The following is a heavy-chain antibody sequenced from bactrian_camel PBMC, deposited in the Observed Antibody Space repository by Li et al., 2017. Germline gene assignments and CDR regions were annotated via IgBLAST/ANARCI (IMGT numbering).Heavy chain of an antibody. CDR3: AAQGPVEMGQRVSLSGSPGYNY. CDR1: GDTDTINS. J-gene: IGHJ4*01. D-gene: IGHD3*01. CDR2: IATGSGNT. V-gene: IGHV3S54*01. Sequence: HVQLVESGGGTVQAGGSLRLSCVASGDTDTINSMGWFRQAPGKEREGVARIATGSGNTYYADSVKGRFTISQDNAKNTLYLQMNSLKPEDSAMYYCAAQGPVEMGQRVSLSGSPGYNYWGQGTQVTV.